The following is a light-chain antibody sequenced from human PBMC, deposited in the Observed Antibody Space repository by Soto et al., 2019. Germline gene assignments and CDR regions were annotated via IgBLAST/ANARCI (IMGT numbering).Light chain of an antibody. CDR3: QQYGNSLLFT. Sequence: EIVLTQSPGTLSFSPGERATLSCRASQSVSSSYLAWYQQKPGQATRLLISGASSRATGIPDRFSCSGSGTDFTLTITRVEPEDFAVYYCQQYGNSLLFTFGPGTKVDIK. V-gene: IGKV3-20*01. CDR2: GAS. J-gene: IGKJ3*01. CDR1: QSVSSSY.